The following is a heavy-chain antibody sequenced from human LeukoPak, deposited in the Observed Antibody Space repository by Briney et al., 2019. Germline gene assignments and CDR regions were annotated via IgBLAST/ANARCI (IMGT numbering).Heavy chain of an antibody. Sequence: GASVKVSCKASGYTFTSYDTNWVRQAPGQGLEWRGWMNPNSGNTGYAQKFQGRVTITRNTSISTAYMELSSLRSEDTAVYYCARGPYYGSGSYPYYYYYMDVWGKGTTVTVSS. CDR2: MNPNSGNT. V-gene: IGHV1-8*03. J-gene: IGHJ6*03. CDR1: GYTFTSYD. CDR3: ARGPYYGSGSYPYYYYYMDV. D-gene: IGHD3-10*01.